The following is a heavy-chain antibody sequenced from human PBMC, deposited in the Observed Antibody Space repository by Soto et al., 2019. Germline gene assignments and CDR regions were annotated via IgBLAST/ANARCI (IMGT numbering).Heavy chain of an antibody. D-gene: IGHD3-10*01. J-gene: IGHJ4*02. CDR2: MYQSGSA. CDR1: GYSISNGYY. CDR3: AGGPKLLWNYFDH. Sequence: SETLSLTCTVSGYSISNGYYCGWIRQPPGKGLEWIGSMYQSGSAYYNASLKSRVTISVDTSKNQFSLKLNSVTAADTAMYYCAGGPKLLWNYFDHWGQGSLVTVSS. V-gene: IGHV4-38-2*02.